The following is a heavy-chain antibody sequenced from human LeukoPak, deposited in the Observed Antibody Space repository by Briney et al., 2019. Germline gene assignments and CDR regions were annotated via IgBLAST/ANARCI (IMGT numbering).Heavy chain of an antibody. D-gene: IGHD3-10*01. V-gene: IGHV1-69*01. CDR1: GGTFSSYA. J-gene: IGHJ6*03. CDR2: IIPIFGTA. Sequence: GSSVKVSCKASGGTFSSYAISWVRQAPGQGLEWMGGIIPIFGTANYAQKFQGRVTITADESTSTAYMELSSLRSEDTAVYYCAKAGGAYGSGSYRLMLSYYYYMDVWGKGTTVTISS. CDR3: AKAGGAYGSGSYRLMLSYYYYMDV.